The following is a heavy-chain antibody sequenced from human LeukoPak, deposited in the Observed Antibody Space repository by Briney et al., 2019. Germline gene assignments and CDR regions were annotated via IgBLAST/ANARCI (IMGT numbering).Heavy chain of an antibody. V-gene: IGHV3-23*01. CDR2: ISGSGGST. CDR3: AKAHGYCSSTSCADAFDY. D-gene: IGHD2-2*01. CDR1: GFTFSSYA. J-gene: IGHJ4*02. Sequence: GGSLRLSCAASGFTFSSYAMSWVRQAPGKGLEWVSAISGSGGSTYYADSVKGRFTISRDNSKNSLYLQMNSLRAEDTALYYCAKAHGYCSSTSCADAFDYWGQGTLVTVSS.